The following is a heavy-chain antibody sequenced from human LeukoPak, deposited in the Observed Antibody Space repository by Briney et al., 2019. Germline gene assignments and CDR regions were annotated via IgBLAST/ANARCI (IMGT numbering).Heavy chain of an antibody. J-gene: IGHJ4*02. V-gene: IGHV4-39*07. CDR2: FYYSGST. CDR3: ARGFRSCYSSIRDHFDY. Sequence: PSETLSLTCTVSGGSIRSSTNYWGWIRQPPGKGLEWIGSFYYSGSTFYNPSLKSRVIIFVDTSKNLFSLNLSSVTAADTAVYFCARGFRSCYSSIRDHFDYWGQGTLVTVSS. D-gene: IGHD2-15*01. CDR1: GGSIRSSTNY.